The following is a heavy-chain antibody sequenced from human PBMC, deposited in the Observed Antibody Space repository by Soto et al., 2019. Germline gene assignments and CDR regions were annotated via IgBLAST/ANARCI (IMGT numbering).Heavy chain of an antibody. J-gene: IGHJ4*02. CDR2: IHYSGST. Sequence: SETLSLTCTVSGGSISNTLYSWGWIRQPPGKGLEWIGSIHYSGSTHYNPSLKSRVTISVDTSNNDFSLRLTSVTAADTAFYYCAIHLRAVAAPLAYWGQGIPVTVSS. CDR3: AIHLRAVAAPLAY. D-gene: IGHD6-19*01. CDR1: GGSISNTLYS. V-gene: IGHV4-39*01.